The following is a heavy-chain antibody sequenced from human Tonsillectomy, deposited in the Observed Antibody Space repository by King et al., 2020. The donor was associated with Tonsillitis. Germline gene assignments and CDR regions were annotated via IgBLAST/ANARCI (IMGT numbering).Heavy chain of an antibody. J-gene: IGHJ4*02. V-gene: IGHV4-59*01. CDR1: GDSISTYY. CDR3: ARGSRQGWGSGLTFDS. D-gene: IGHD3-16*01. CDR2: IHFIWST. Sequence: QLQESGPGLVKPSETLSLTCTVSGDSISTYYWSWIRQPPGKGLEWIGYIHFIWSTNNNPSLESRVTISVDTSKKQISLKLRSVTAADTAVYYCARGSRQGWGSGLTFDSWGQGTLVTVSS.